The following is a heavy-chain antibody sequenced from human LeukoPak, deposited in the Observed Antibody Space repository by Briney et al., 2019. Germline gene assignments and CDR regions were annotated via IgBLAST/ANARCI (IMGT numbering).Heavy chain of an antibody. V-gene: IGHV3-23*01. J-gene: IGHJ6*02. Sequence: GGSLRLSCVASGFTLSSYTLNWVRRAPGKGLEWVSVINPRGDTKYYADSVKGRFTISRDNSKNTVFLQMNSLSADDTATYYCAKGGDVAVVPAAGPYYAMDVWGQGTTVTVSS. D-gene: IGHD2-2*01. CDR1: GFTLSSYT. CDR2: INPRGDTK. CDR3: AKGGDVAVVPAAGPYYAMDV.